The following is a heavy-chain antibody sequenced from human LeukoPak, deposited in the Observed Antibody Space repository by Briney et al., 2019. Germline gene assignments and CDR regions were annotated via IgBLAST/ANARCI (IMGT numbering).Heavy chain of an antibody. J-gene: IGHJ4*02. V-gene: IGHV4-61*02. Sequence: SETLSLTCTVSGGSISSGSYYWSWIRQPAGKGLEWIGRIYTSGSTNYNPSLKSRVTISVDTSENQFSLKLSSVTAADTAVYYCARSGPGDYWGQGTLVTVSS. D-gene: IGHD7-27*01. CDR3: ARSGPGDY. CDR2: IYTSGST. CDR1: GGSISSGSYY.